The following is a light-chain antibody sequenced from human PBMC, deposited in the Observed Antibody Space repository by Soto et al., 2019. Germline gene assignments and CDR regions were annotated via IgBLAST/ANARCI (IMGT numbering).Light chain of an antibody. V-gene: IGKV1-39*01. CDR1: QYISTY. Sequence: DIQMTQSQSSLSASVWYRFTITCRASQYISTYLNWYRQKSGKAPEVLIYSASTLQSGVPSRFSGRGSGTDFTLTIIGLQSEDFATYYCQQSYTTPRTFGAGTKVEIK. CDR2: SAS. CDR3: QQSYTTPRT. J-gene: IGKJ1*01.